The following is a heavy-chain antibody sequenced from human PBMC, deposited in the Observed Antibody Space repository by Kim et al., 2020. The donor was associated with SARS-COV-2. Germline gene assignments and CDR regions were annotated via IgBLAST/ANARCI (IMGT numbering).Heavy chain of an antibody. Sequence: GGSLRLSCTASGFTFGDYAMSWFRQAPGKGLEWVGFIRSKAYGGTTEYAASVKGRFTISRDDSKSIAYLQMNSLKTEDTAVYYCTRVRESKGKDGVVVVVPAAIVYFDYWGQGTLVTVSS. J-gene: IGHJ4*02. CDR3: TRVRESKGKDGVVVVVPAAIVYFDY. V-gene: IGHV3-49*03. D-gene: IGHD2-2*01. CDR1: GFTFGDYA. CDR2: IRSKAYGGTT.